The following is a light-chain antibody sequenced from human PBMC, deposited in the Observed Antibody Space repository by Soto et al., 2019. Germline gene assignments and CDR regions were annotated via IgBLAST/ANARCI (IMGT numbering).Light chain of an antibody. J-gene: IGLJ1*01. Sequence: QSVLTQPRSVSGSPGQSVTISCTGTSSDVGGYNYVSWYQQHPGKAPKLMIYDVTTRPSGVPDRFSGSKSGNTASLTISGLQAEDEADYYCSSHAGSSVMFGTGTKVTVL. V-gene: IGLV2-11*01. CDR3: SSHAGSSVM. CDR1: SSDVGGYNY. CDR2: DVT.